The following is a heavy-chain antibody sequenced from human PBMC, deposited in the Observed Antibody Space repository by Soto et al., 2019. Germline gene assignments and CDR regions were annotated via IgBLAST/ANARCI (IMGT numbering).Heavy chain of an antibody. V-gene: IGHV1-69*13. CDR3: ARQDDIVVVVAANPGVDYYYGMDV. D-gene: IGHD2-15*01. J-gene: IGHJ6*02. Sequence: SVKVSCKASGGTFSSYAISWVRQAPGQGLEWMGGIIPIFGTANYAQKFQGRVTITADESTSTAYMELSSLRSEDTAVYYCARQDDIVVVVAANPGVDYYYGMDVWGQGTTVTVSS. CDR1: GGTFSSYA. CDR2: IIPIFGTA.